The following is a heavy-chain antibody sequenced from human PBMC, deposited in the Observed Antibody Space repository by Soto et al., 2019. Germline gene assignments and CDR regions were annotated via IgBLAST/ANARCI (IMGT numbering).Heavy chain of an antibody. D-gene: IGHD2-15*01. J-gene: IGHJ6*02. CDR1: GGTFSSYA. Sequence: SVKVSCKASGGTFSSYAISRVHHAPGKGHEWMGGIIPIFGTANSAQKFQGRVTITADESTSTAYMELSSLRSEDTAAYYCAARYEDYYNGMGVWGRRTTVTLSS. CDR2: IIPIFGTA. CDR3: AARYEDYYNGMGV. V-gene: IGHV1-69*13.